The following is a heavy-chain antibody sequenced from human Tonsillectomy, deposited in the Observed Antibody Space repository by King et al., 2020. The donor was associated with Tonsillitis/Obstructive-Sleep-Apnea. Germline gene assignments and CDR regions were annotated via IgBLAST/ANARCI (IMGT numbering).Heavy chain of an antibody. V-gene: IGHV4-59*01. D-gene: IGHD2-8*01. CDR3: ASHNGEEAFDI. Sequence: QLQESGPGLVKPSETLSLTCTVSGGSISSYYWSWIRQPPGKGLDWIGYIYYTGITNYNPSLKSRVTISVDTSKNQFSLKLSSVTAADTAVYYCASHNGEEAFDIWGQGTMVTVSS. J-gene: IGHJ3*02. CDR2: IYYTGIT. CDR1: GGSISSYY.